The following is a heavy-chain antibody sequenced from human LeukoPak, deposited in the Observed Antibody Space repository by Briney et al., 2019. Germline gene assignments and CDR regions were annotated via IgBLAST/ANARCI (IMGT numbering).Heavy chain of an antibody. Sequence: GGSLRLSCAASGFTFSSYSMNWVRQAPGKGLEWVSSISTSSSYIYYADSVKGRFTISRDNAKNSLYLQVNSLRAEDTAVYYCARVPRSNWNEYWGQGTLVTVSS. CDR1: GFTFSSYS. J-gene: IGHJ4*02. D-gene: IGHD1-1*01. CDR3: ARVPRSNWNEY. V-gene: IGHV3-21*06. CDR2: ISTSSSYI.